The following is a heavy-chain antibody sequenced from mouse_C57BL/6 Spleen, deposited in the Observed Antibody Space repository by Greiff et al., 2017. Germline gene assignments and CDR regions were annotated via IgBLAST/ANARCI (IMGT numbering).Heavy chain of an antibody. D-gene: IGHD3-2*02. Sequence: EVQLQQSGPGLVKPSQSLSLTCSVTGYSITSGYYWNWIRQFPGNKLEWMGYISYDGSNNYNPSLKNRIPITRDTSKNQFFLKLNSVTTEDTATYYCARGGSVSYYYAMDYWGQGTSVTVSS. CDR2: ISYDGSN. J-gene: IGHJ4*01. CDR3: ARGGSVSYYYAMDY. V-gene: IGHV3-6*01. CDR1: GYSITSGYY.